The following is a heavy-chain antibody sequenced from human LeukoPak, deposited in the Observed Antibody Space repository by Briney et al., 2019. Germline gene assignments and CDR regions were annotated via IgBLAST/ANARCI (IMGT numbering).Heavy chain of an antibody. J-gene: IGHJ6*02. CDR1: GFTFSSYA. CDR3: ARELVPADSYYYYYGMDV. Sequence: GGSLRLSCAASGFTFSSYAMHWVRQAPGKGLEWVAVISYDGSNKYYADSVKGRFTISRDNSKNTLYLQMNSLRAEDTAVYYCARELVPADSYYYYYGMDVWGQGTTVTVSS. CDR2: ISYDGSNK. V-gene: IGHV3-30-3*01. D-gene: IGHD2-2*01.